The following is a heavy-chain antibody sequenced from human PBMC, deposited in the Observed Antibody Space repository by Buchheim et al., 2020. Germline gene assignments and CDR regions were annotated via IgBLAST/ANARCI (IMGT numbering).Heavy chain of an antibody. J-gene: IGHJ6*02. V-gene: IGHV3-48*01. Sequence: EVQLVESGGGLVQPGGSLRLSCAASGFTFSSYSMNWVRQAPGKGLEWVSYISSSSSTIYYADSVKGRFTISRDNAKNSLYLQMNSLRAEDTAVYYGARDSVEYYDFGSGKLSRGLSGDGMDVWGQGTT. CDR2: ISSSSSTI. CDR3: ARDSVEYYDFGSGKLSRGLSGDGMDV. CDR1: GFTFSSYS. D-gene: IGHD3-3*01.